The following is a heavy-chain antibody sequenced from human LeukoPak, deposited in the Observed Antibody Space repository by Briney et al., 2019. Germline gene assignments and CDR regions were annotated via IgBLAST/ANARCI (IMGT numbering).Heavy chain of an antibody. CDR3: ARDPLGDAFDI. J-gene: IGHJ3*02. CDR1: GGSISSSSYY. V-gene: IGHV4-39*07. Sequence: SETLSLTCTVSGGSISSSSYYWGWIRQPPGKGLEWIGSIYYSGSTNYNPSLKSRVTISVDTSKNQFSLKLSSVTAADTAVYYCARDPLGDAFDIWGQGTMVTVSS. D-gene: IGHD3-16*02. CDR2: IYYSGST.